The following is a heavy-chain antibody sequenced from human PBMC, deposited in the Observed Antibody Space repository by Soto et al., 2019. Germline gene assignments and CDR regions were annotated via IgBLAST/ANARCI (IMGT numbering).Heavy chain of an antibody. CDR3: AKDQSGYYYPFFYGMDV. J-gene: IGHJ6*02. V-gene: IGHV3-30*18. D-gene: IGHD3-22*01. CDR1: GFTFSSYG. CDR2: ISYDGSNK. Sequence: PGGSLRLSCAASGFTFSSYGMHWVRQAPGKGLEWVAVISYDGSNKYYADSVKGRFTISRDNSKNTLYLQMNSLRAEDTAVYYCAKDQSGYYYPFFYGMDVWGQGTTVTVSS.